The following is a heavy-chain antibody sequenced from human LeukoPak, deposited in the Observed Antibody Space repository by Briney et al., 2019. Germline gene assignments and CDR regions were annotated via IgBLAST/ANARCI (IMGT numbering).Heavy chain of an antibody. V-gene: IGHV1-69*04. J-gene: IGHJ6*02. CDR2: IIPIFGIA. Sequence: SVKVSCKASGGTFSSYAISWVRQAPGQGLEWMGRIIPIFGIANYAQKFQGRVTITADKSTSTAYMELSSLRSEDTAVYCCARSYRRYGSGSYSHDYYYGMDVWGQGTTVTVSS. CDR1: GGTFSSYA. D-gene: IGHD3-10*01. CDR3: ARSYRRYGSGSYSHDYYYGMDV.